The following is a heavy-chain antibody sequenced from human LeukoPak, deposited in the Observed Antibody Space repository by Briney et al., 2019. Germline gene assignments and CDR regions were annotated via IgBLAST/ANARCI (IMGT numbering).Heavy chain of an antibody. D-gene: IGHD2-2*01. J-gene: IGHJ6*03. CDR1: GGSISSSSYY. V-gene: IGHV4-39*07. Sequence: PSETLSLTCTVSGGSISSSSYYWGWIRQPPGKGLEWIGSIYYSGSTYYNPSLKSRVTISVDTSKNQFSLKLSSVTAADTAVYYCARLVRYCSSTSCHVYYYMDVWGKGTTVTVSS. CDR3: ARLVRYCSSTSCHVYYYMDV. CDR2: IYYSGST.